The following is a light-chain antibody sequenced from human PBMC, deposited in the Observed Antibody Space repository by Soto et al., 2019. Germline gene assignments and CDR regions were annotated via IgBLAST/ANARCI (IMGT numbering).Light chain of an antibody. V-gene: IGLV1-51*02. CDR2: ENN. J-gene: IGLJ3*02. CDR3: GTWDGSLSAGV. Sequence: QSVLTQPPSLSAAPGQKVTISCSGSSSDIGNNYVSWYRQLPGTAPKLLIYENNKRPSGIPDRFSGSKSGTSATLGITGLQTGDEADYYCGTWDGSLSAGVFGGGTKLTV. CDR1: SSDIGNNY.